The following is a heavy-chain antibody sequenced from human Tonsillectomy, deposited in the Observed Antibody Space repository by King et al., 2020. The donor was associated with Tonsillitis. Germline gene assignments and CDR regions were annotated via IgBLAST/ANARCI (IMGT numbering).Heavy chain of an antibody. Sequence: VQLVESGGGLVQPGGSLRLSCAASGFTFSTYWMNWVRQAPGKGLEWVANIKKDGSETYYVDSVKGRFTISRDNAKNSLYLQMNSLRVEDTAVYYCAGGSGWLIDYWGQGTLVTVSS. J-gene: IGHJ4*02. CDR3: AGGSGWLIDY. CDR1: GFTFSTYW. V-gene: IGHV3-7*01. D-gene: IGHD6-19*01. CDR2: IKKDGSET.